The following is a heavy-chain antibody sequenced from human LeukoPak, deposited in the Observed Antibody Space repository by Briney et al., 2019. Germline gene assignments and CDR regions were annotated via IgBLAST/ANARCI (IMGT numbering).Heavy chain of an antibody. J-gene: IGHJ4*02. CDR3: ARDGHPLYYFDY. CDR1: GGSISSGSHY. CDR2: IYTSGST. Sequence: PSETLSLTCTVSGGSISSGSHYWSWIRQPAGKGLEWIGRIYTSGSTSYNPSLKSRVTISVDTSKNQFSLKLSSVTAADTAVYYCARDGHPLYYFDYWGQGTLVTVSS. V-gene: IGHV4-61*02.